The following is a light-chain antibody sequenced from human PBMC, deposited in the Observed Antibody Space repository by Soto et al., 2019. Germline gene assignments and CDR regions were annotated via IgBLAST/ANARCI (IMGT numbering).Light chain of an antibody. Sequence: DTVLTQSPDTLSLSPGERATLSCWASQSVTGNYLAWYQQKPGQAPRLLIYGASSRATAIPDRFSGSGSGTDFTLTISRLEPEDFAVYYCQQFSSYPLTFGGGTKVDIK. CDR3: QQFSSYPLT. CDR1: QSVTGNY. CDR2: GAS. V-gene: IGKV3-20*01. J-gene: IGKJ4*01.